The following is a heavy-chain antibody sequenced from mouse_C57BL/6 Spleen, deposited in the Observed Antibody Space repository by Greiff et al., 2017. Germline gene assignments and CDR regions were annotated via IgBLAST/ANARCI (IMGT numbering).Heavy chain of an antibody. V-gene: IGHV2-2*01. CDR2: IWSGGST. CDR1: GFSLTSYG. CDR3: ARKDYGSSWGAMDY. Sequence: QVQLQQSGPGLVQPSQSLSITCTVSGFSLTSYGVHWVRQSPGKGLEWLGVIWSGGSTDYNAAFISRLSISKDNSKSQVFVKMNSLQADETAIYYCARKDYGSSWGAMDYWGQGTSVTVSS. J-gene: IGHJ4*01. D-gene: IGHD1-1*01.